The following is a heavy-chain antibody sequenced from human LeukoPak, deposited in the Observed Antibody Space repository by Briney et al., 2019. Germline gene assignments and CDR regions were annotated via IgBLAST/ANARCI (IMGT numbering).Heavy chain of an antibody. CDR2: ISAYNGNT. CDR1: GYTFTSYG. J-gene: IGHJ4*02. V-gene: IGHV1-18*01. CDR3: AREGESAIASSGWHTASY. Sequence: ASVNVSCKASGYTFTSYGISWVRQAPGQGLEWMGWISAYNGNTNYAQKLQGRVTMTTDTSTSTAYMELRSLRSDGTAVYYCAREGESAIASSGWHTASYWGQGTLVTVSS. D-gene: IGHD6-19*01.